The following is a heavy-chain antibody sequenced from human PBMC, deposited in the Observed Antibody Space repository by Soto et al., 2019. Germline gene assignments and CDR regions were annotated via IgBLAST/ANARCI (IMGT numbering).Heavy chain of an antibody. CDR3: AKWGNGAPLDC. V-gene: IGHV3-23*01. CDR2: ISGNGGST. J-gene: IGHJ4*02. D-gene: IGHD2-8*01. CDR1: GFTFSGYA. Sequence: PGGSLRLSCAAAGFTFSGYAMSWVRQAPGKGLEWVSAISGNGGSTFYADSVKGRFTISRDNSKNTLYLQMNCLRAEDTAVYYCAKWGNGAPLDCWGQGTLVTV.